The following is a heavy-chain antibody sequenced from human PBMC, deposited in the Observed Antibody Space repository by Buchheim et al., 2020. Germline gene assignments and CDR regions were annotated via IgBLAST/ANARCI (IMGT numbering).Heavy chain of an antibody. CDR2: ISYDGSNK. J-gene: IGHJ4*02. CDR3: AKDLNSNYVEALDY. D-gene: IGHD4-11*01. Sequence: QVQLVESGGGVVQPGRSLRLSCAASGFTFSSYGMHWVRQAPGKGLEWVAVISYDGSNKYYADSVKGRFTISRDNSKNTLYLQMNSLRAEDTAVYYCAKDLNSNYVEALDYWGQGTL. V-gene: IGHV3-30*18. CDR1: GFTFSSYG.